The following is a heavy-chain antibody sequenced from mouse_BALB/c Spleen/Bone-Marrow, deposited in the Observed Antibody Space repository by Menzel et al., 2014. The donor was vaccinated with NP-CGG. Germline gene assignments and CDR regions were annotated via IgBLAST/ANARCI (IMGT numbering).Heavy chain of an antibody. CDR2: ISDGGSYI. CDR1: GFTFSDYY. CDR3: ARGSSYFDY. J-gene: IGHJ2*01. Sequence: DVMLVESGGGLVKPGGSLKLSCAASGFTFSDYYMYWVRQTPEKRLEWVATISDGGSYIYYPDSVKGRFTISRDNAKNNLYLQMSSLKSEDTAMYYCARGSSYFDYWGQGTTRTVSS. V-gene: IGHV5-4*02. D-gene: IGHD1-1*01.